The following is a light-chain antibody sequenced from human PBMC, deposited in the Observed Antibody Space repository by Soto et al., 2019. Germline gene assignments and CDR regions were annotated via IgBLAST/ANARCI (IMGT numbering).Light chain of an antibody. V-gene: IGKV1-5*03. CDR2: KAS. CDR1: QSISSW. J-gene: IGKJ1*01. Sequence: DIQMTQSPSTLSASVGDRVTITCRASQSISSWLAWYQQKPGKAPKLLIYKASSLESGVPSRFSGSGSGTEFTLTISSLQPDDFATYYCQQYNSYSWTVGQQTKVDI. CDR3: QQYNSYSWT.